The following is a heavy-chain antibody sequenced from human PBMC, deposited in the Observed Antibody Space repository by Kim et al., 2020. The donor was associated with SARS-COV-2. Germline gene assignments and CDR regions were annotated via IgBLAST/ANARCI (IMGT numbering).Heavy chain of an antibody. Sequence: NTKFSPKFQGRVTITRDTFASTAYMELTSLRSEDTAIYYCARGSGWAFDYWGQGTLVTVAS. J-gene: IGHJ4*02. CDR3: ARGSGWAFDY. V-gene: IGHV1-3*01. CDR2: NT. D-gene: IGHD6-19*01.